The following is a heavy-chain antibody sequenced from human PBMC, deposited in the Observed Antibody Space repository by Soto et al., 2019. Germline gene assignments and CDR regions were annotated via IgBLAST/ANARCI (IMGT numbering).Heavy chain of an antibody. CDR1: GFPLHTYA. CDR2: ISGSGGST. CDR3: VREWVDTYGIHPPLGLDV. V-gene: IGHV3-48*03. Sequence: GSRRISCAATGFPLHTYAMNLVPHTTREGLEWVSDISGSGGSTYYADSVEGRFAISRDNAKNSLYLQMNSLRVEDTAIYYCVREWVDTYGIHPPLGLDVWGQGTTVTVSS. D-gene: IGHD5-18*01. J-gene: IGHJ6*02.